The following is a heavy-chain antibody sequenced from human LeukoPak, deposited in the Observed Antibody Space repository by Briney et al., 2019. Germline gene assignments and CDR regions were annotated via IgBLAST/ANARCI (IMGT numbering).Heavy chain of an antibody. CDR3: ARSYCSGGSCYSDFDY. CDR2: ISGSGGST. Sequence: GGSLRLSCAASGFTFSSYAMSWVRQAPGKGLEWVSAISGSGGSTYYADSVKGRFTTSRDNSKNTLYLQMNSLRAEDTAVYYCARSYCSGGSCYSDFDYWGQGTLVTVSS. V-gene: IGHV3-23*01. J-gene: IGHJ4*02. CDR1: GFTFSSYA. D-gene: IGHD2-15*01.